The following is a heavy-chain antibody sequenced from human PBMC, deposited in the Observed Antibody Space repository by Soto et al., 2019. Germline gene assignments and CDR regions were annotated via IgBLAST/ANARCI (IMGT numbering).Heavy chain of an antibody. CDR3: ARDSGYGSXXSVNHYLDX. D-gene: IGHD3-10*01. V-gene: IGHV3-7*01. Sequence: GGSLRLSCGASGFSLCVFWLSLVRQAPGKGLEWLATIKWETSERKYVVXVKGRFTTYRDNAKNSLYLQMDRLRAEDTAIYYCARDSGYGSXXSVNHYLDXXXXGSLFTXSX. CDR1: GFSLCVFW. J-gene: IGHJ4*01. CDR2: IKWETSER.